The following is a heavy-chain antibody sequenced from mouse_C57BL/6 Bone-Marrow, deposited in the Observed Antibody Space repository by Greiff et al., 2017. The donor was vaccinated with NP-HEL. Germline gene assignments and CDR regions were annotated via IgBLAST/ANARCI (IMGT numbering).Heavy chain of an antibody. CDR3: AREREVLLPLYYFDY. D-gene: IGHD1-1*01. J-gene: IGHJ2*01. Sequence: QVQLQQSGAELVKPGASVTLSCKASGYTFTSYWMHWVKQRPGQGLEWIGMIHPNSGSTTYNEKFKSKATLTVDKTSSTAYMQLSSLTSEDSAVYYWAREREVLLPLYYFDYWGQGTTLTVSS. V-gene: IGHV1-64*01. CDR2: IHPNSGST. CDR1: GYTFTSYW.